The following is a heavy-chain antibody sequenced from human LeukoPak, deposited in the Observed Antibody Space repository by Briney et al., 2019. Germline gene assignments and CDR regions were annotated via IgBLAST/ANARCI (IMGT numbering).Heavy chain of an antibody. CDR2: ISSSGSTI. CDR3: GRGHWGLDY. CDR1: GFTFSNYY. Sequence: GGSLRLSCAASGFTFSNYYMSWVRQAPGKGLEWVSYISSSGSTIHYADSVRGRFTISRDNAKSSLYLQMNSLSAEDTAVYYCGRGHWGLDYWGQGALVTVSS. J-gene: IGHJ4*02. V-gene: IGHV3-11*04. D-gene: IGHD7-27*01.